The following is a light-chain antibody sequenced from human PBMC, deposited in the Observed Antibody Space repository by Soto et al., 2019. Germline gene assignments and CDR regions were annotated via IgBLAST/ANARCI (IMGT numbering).Light chain of an antibody. CDR3: GTWDSSLSDVV. J-gene: IGLJ2*01. CDR1: SSNIGNNY. CDR2: EKN. V-gene: IGLV1-51*02. Sequence: QSVLTQPPSVSAAPGQKVTISCSGSSSNIGNNYVSWYQQLPGTAPKLLIYEKNKRPSGIPGRFSGSKSGTSATLGITGLQSGDEADYYCGTWDSSLSDVVFGGGTKLAVL.